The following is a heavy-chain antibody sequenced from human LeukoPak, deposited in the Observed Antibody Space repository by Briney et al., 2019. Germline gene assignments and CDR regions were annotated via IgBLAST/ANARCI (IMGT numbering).Heavy chain of an antibody. CDR1: GFTFSSYS. CDR3: ASAGSGYLLGAFDI. Sequence: PGGSLRLSCAASGFTFSSYSMNWVRQAPGKGLEWVSSISSSSSYIYYADSVKGRFTISRDNAKNSLYLQMNSLRAEDTAVYYCASAGSGYLLGAFDIWGQGTMVTVSS. J-gene: IGHJ3*02. V-gene: IGHV3-21*01. D-gene: IGHD3-22*01. CDR2: ISSSSSYI.